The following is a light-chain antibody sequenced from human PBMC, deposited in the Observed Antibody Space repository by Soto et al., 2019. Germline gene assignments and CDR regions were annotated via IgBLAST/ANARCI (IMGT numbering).Light chain of an antibody. V-gene: IGLV2-14*01. CDR1: SSDVGAYNY. Sequence: QSALTQPASVSGSPGQSITIPCTGTSSDVGAYNYVSWYQQHSGKAPKLIIYEVTNRPSGVSNRFSASKSGNTASLTIFGLQAEDEADYYCSSYTSSSSWVFGGGTKVTVL. CDR2: EVT. J-gene: IGLJ3*02. CDR3: SSYTSSSSWV.